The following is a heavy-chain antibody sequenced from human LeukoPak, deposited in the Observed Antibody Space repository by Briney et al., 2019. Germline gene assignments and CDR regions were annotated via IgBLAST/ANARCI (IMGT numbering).Heavy chain of an antibody. CDR2: ITPIFGTA. J-gene: IGHJ4*02. Sequence: ASVKVSCKASGGTFSSYAISWVRQAPGQGLEWMGGITPIFGTANYAQKFQGRVTITADESTSTAYMELSSLRSEDTAVYYCARSGIAAALFDYWGQGTLVTVSS. CDR1: GGTFSSYA. CDR3: ARSGIAAALFDY. D-gene: IGHD6-13*01. V-gene: IGHV1-69*13.